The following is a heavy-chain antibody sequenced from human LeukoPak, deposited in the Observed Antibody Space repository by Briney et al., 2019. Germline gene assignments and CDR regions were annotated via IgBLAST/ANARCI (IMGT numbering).Heavy chain of an antibody. CDR2: INWNGGDT. D-gene: IGHD1-26*01. CDR3: ARVKGGATTDY. Sequence: GGSLRPSCAASGFTFVDYAMNWVRQGPGKGLEWVSGINWNGGDTGYADSVRGRFTISRDNAKNSLHLQMNSLTVEDTAFYYCARVKGGATTDYWGQGTLPTVSS. CDR1: GFTFVDYA. V-gene: IGHV3-20*04. J-gene: IGHJ4*02.